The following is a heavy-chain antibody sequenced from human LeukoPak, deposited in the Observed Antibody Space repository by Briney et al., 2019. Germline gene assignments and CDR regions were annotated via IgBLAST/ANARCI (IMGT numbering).Heavy chain of an antibody. CDR3: ARLAAAALQFDY. J-gene: IGHJ4*02. Sequence: PSETLSLTCTVSGYSISSGYYWGWIRQPPGKGLEWIGSIYHSGSTYYNPSLKSRVTISVDTSKNQFSLKLTSVTAADSAVYYCARLAAAALQFDYWGQGALVTVSS. V-gene: IGHV4-38-2*02. CDR1: GYSISSGYY. D-gene: IGHD6-13*01. CDR2: IYHSGST.